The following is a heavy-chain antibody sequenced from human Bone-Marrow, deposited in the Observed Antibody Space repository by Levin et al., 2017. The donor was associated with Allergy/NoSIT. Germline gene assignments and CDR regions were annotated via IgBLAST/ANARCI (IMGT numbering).Heavy chain of an antibody. Sequence: GESLKISCAVSGFSLSSYAMNWVRQAPGKGLEWVSTITSNGRGTNYADSVEGRFTISRDTSKNTLYLQMNSLSAEDTAVYYCAKDTYSYSQSWGQGTLVTVSS. D-gene: IGHD3-16*02. J-gene: IGHJ5*02. CDR2: ITSNGRGT. V-gene: IGHV3-23*01. CDR1: GFSLSSYA. CDR3: AKDTYSYSQS.